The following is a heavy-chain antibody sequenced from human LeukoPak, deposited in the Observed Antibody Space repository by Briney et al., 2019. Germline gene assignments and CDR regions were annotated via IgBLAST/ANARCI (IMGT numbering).Heavy chain of an antibody. CDR3: ARYFGDYGGYYYMDL. D-gene: IGHD4-17*01. CDR1: GFTFSSYA. Sequence: GGSLRLSCAASGFTFSSYAMSWVRQAPGKGLEWVSYITSISSSTYYADFVKGRFTVSRDNAKNSLYLQMNSLTAEDTAVYYCARYFGDYGGYYYMDLWGKGTMVTVSS. J-gene: IGHJ6*03. V-gene: IGHV3-48*04. CDR2: ITSISSST.